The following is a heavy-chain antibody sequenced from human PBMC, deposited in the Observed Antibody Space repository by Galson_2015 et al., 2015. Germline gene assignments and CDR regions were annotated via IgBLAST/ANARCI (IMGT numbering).Heavy chain of an antibody. Sequence: SLRLSCAASGFTFRSYWMTWVRQAPGKGLEWVANIKQDGTETYYMDSVKGRFTISRDNAKNSVYLQMNTLRAEDTAVYYCASLSIAVREEFDYWGQGTLVTVSS. V-gene: IGHV3-7*01. CDR2: IKQDGTET. D-gene: IGHD6-6*01. J-gene: IGHJ4*02. CDR3: ASLSIAVREEFDY. CDR1: GFTFRSYW.